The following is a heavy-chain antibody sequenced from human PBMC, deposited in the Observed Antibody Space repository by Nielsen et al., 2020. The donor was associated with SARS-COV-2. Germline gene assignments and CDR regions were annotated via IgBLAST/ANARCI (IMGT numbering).Heavy chain of an antibody. CDR3: APTAVVTRGFAY. CDR2: ISSSGTTI. J-gene: IGHJ4*02. V-gene: IGHV3-48*03. Sequence: GESLKISCAASGFTFNSYGMNWIRQAPGKGLEWVSYISSSGTTIYYADSVKGRFTISRDNAENSLYLQMNSLRAEDTAAYYCAPTAVVTRGFAYWGQGTLVTVSS. CDR1: GFTFNSYG. D-gene: IGHD5-18*01.